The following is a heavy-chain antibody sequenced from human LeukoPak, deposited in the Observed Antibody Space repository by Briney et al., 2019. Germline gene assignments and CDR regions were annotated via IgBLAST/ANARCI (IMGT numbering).Heavy chain of an antibody. Sequence: ASVKVSCKASGYTFTSYGISWVRQAPGQGLEWMGWISAYNGNTNYAQKLQGRVTMTTDTSTSTAYMELRSLRFDDTAVYYCARVVGAPSGRYYYYMDVWGKGTTVTVSS. D-gene: IGHD1-26*01. V-gene: IGHV1-18*01. CDR3: ARVVGAPSGRYYYYMDV. J-gene: IGHJ6*03. CDR2: ISAYNGNT. CDR1: GYTFTSYG.